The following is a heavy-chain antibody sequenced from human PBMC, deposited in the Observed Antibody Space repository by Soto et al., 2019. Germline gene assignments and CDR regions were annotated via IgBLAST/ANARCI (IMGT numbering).Heavy chain of an antibody. CDR3: ARVVAGYYTPLGAFDI. V-gene: IGHV3-21*01. Sequence: PGGSLRLSCAASGFTFSSYAMSWVRQAPGKGLEWVSSISSSSSYIYYADSVKGRFTISRDNAKNSLYLQMNSLRAEDTAVYYCARVVAGYYTPLGAFDIWGQGTMVTVSS. CDR1: GFTFSSYA. J-gene: IGHJ3*02. D-gene: IGHD3-3*01. CDR2: ISSSSSYI.